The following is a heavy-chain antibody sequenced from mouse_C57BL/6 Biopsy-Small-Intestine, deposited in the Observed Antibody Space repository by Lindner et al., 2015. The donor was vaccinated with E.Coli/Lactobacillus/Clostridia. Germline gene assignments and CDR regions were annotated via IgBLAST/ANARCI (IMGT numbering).Heavy chain of an antibody. CDR2: IYPGDGDT. J-gene: IGHJ4*01. D-gene: IGHD1-3*01. CDR3: ARSHSGYYAMDY. CDR1: GYAFSSSW. V-gene: IGHV1-82*01. Sequence: VQLQESGPELVKPGASVKISCKASGYAFSSSWMNWVKQGPGKGLEWIGRIYPGDGDTNYNGKFKGKATLTADKSSSTAYMQLSSLTSEDSAVYFCARSHSGYYAMDYWGQGTSVTVSS.